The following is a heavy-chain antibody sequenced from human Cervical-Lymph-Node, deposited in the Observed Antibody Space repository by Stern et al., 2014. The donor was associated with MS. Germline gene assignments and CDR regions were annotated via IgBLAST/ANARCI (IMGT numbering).Heavy chain of an antibody. CDR3: AKQYFDSSGYSYYYGMDV. V-gene: IGHV3-23*04. CDR2: ISGSGGST. D-gene: IGHD3-22*01. J-gene: IGHJ6*02. Sequence: EVQLVESGGDLVQPGGSLRLSCAASGFTFNKYAMHWVRQAPGKGQEWIATISGSGGSTYYADAVKGRFTSSRDNSENTLYLQMHSLRAEDTAIYYCAKQYFDSSGYSYYYGMDVWGQGTTVTVSS. CDR1: GFTFNKYA.